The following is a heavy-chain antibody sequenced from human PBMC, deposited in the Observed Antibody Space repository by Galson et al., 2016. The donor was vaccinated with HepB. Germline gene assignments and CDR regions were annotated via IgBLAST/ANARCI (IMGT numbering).Heavy chain of an antibody. J-gene: IGHJ5*02. V-gene: IGHV4-4*02. D-gene: IGHD1-26*01. CDR1: GASISSSNW. CDR2: IYRAGST. CDR3: TRDHSGSYSGP. Sequence: SETLSLTCAASGASISSSNWWSWVRQPPGKGLEWIGVIYRAGSTNYNPSLKSRVTISVDESRNQFSLRLTSVTAADTAVYYCTRDHSGSYSGPWGQGTLVTVSS.